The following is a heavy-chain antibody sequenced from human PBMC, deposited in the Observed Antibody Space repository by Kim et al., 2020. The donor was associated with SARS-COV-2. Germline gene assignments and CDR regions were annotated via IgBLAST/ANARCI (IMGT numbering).Heavy chain of an antibody. J-gene: IGHJ6*01. Sequence: GGSLRLSCAASGFTFSRYWMHWVRQVPGKGLMWVSRINDEGNNVTYADSVKGRFTISRDNAKNTLYLQMKSLRGEDTGVYYCVRDDVVVVPASPRPLFYYKRGLDAWGRETAVTVSS. D-gene: IGHD2-2*01. CDR1: GFTFSRYW. CDR3: VRDDVVVVPASPRPLFYYKRGLDA. CDR2: INDEGNNV. V-gene: IGHV3-74*01.